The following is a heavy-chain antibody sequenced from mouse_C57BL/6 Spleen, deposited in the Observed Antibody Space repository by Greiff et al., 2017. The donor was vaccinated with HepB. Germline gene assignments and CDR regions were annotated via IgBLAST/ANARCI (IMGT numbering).Heavy chain of an antibody. Sequence: QVQLKESGPELVKPGASVKISCKASGYAFSSSWMNWVKQRPGKGLEWIGRIYPGDGDTNYNGKFKGKATLTADKSSSTPYLQLSSLTSEDSAFYFCARIYGSSHWYFDVWGTGTTVTVSS. D-gene: IGHD1-1*01. V-gene: IGHV1-82*01. CDR3: ARIYGSSHWYFDV. J-gene: IGHJ1*03. CDR2: IYPGDGDT. CDR1: GYAFSSSW.